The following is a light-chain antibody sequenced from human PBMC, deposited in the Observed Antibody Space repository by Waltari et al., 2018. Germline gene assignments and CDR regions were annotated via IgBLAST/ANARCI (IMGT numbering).Light chain of an antibody. Sequence: QSVLTQPPSASGTPGRRVTISCSGTIYNIGINTVNWYQPFPGSAPKLLIFSPTQRPSGVPDRFSASKSGTSASLAINGLQAADEADYYCGAWDDGVKEWVFGGGAKLTVL. J-gene: IGLJ3*02. CDR3: GAWDDGVKEWV. V-gene: IGLV1-44*01. CDR2: SPT. CDR1: IYNIGINT.